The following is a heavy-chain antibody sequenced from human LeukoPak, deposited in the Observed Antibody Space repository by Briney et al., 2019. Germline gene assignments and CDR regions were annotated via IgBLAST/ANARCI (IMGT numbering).Heavy chain of an antibody. CDR3: ARGERYSSGGPYFDY. J-gene: IGHJ4*02. CDR2: IYYSGST. Sequence: AAETLSLTCTVSGGSISSYYWNWIRQPPGKGLEWIGYIYYSGSTNYNPYPKSGVTISVDTSKNQFSLKLSSVTAADTAVYYCARGERYSSGGPYFDYWGQGTLVTVSS. CDR1: GGSISSYY. V-gene: IGHV4-59*01. D-gene: IGHD6-19*01.